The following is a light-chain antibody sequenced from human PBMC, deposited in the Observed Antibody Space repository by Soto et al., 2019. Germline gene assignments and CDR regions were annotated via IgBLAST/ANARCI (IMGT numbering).Light chain of an antibody. J-gene: IGKJ3*01. CDR2: HGS. V-gene: IGKV1-33*01. CDR3: QQDDFLRLFT. CDR1: QDITSS. Sequence: DIQMTQSPPSLSASVGDRVTITCQARQDITSSLNWYQQKSGKAPKLLMDHGSYLEPGVLARSSGTGYGTHFTHSSSSLQPEDAATYSWQQDDFLRLFTSGPGTRVDI.